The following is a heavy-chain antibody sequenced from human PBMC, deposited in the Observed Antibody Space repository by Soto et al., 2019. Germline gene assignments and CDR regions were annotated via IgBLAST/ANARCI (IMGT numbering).Heavy chain of an antibody. J-gene: IGHJ3*02. V-gene: IGHV1-69*01. CDR2: IIPIFGTA. D-gene: IGHD3-10*01. CDR1: GGTFSSYA. CDR3: ARTVRAGETAGAFDI. Sequence: QVQLVQSGAEVKKPGSSVKVSCKASGGTFSSYAISWVRQAPGQGLEWMGGIIPIFGTANYGQKFQGRVTITADESTSTDYMELSSLRSEDTAVYYCARTVRAGETAGAFDIWGQGTMVTVSS.